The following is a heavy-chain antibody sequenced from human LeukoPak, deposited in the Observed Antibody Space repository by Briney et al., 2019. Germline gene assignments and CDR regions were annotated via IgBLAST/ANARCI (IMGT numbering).Heavy chain of an antibody. CDR1: GYTLTELS. CDR3: ARIIAVAGTNFDY. Sequence: GASVKVSCKVSGYTLTELSMHWVRQAPGKGLEWMGGFDPEDGETIYAQKFQGRVTMTRDTSISTAYMELSRLGSDDTAVYYCARIIAVAGTNFDYWGQGTLVTVSS. V-gene: IGHV1-24*01. D-gene: IGHD6-19*01. CDR2: FDPEDGET. J-gene: IGHJ4*02.